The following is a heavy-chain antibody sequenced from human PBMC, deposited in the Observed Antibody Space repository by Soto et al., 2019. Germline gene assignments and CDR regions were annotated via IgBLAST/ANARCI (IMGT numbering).Heavy chain of an antibody. Sequence: AAVKVSCKASGYNFTSDGISWVRQAPGQGLEWMGWISPHNDRTKYARRFQDRVTMTTETPTSTVYMELGSLRSDDTAVYYCARDLYYSSGRYFDLDAFDIWGQGTVVTVSS. CDR2: ISPHNDRT. CDR3: ARDLYYSSGRYFDLDAFDI. J-gene: IGHJ3*02. V-gene: IGHV1-18*01. CDR1: GYNFTSDG. D-gene: IGHD6-19*01.